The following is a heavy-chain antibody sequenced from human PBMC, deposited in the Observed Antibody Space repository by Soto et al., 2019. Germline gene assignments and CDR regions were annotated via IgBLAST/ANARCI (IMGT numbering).Heavy chain of an antibody. V-gene: IGHV3-64*01. CDR1: GFTFSSYA. CDR2: ISSNGGST. Sequence: EVQLVESGGGLVQPGGSLRLSCAASGFTFSSYAMHWVRQAPGKGLEYVSAISSNGGSTYYANSVKGRFTISRDNSKNTLYLQMGSLRAEDMAVYYCARVPGYYFDYWGQGTLGTVSS. CDR3: ARVPGYYFDY. J-gene: IGHJ4*02.